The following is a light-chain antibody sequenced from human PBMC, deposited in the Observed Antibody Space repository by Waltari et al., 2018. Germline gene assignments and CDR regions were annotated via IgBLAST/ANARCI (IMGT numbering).Light chain of an antibody. Sequence: SYELTQPPSASVSPGQTASITSPGDKMGDQYVRGYQPQPGQSPVLVIFQHTKRPSGSPERFSGSNSGNTATLTISGTQAMDEADYYCQAWDSSTAVFGGGTKLTVL. V-gene: IGLV3-1*01. CDR2: QHT. J-gene: IGLJ2*01. CDR1: KMGDQY. CDR3: QAWDSSTAV.